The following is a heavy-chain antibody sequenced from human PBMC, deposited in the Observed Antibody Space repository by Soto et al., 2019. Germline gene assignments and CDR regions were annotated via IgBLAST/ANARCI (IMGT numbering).Heavy chain of an antibody. V-gene: IGHV1-69*13. CDR2: IIPIFDIT. D-gene: IGHD3-22*01. CDR1: GGTFRSYS. CDR3: ARDLGYDSSRFDP. J-gene: IGHJ5*02. Sequence: VASVKVSCKASGGTFRSYSISWVRQAPGQGLEWMGGIIPIFDITNYAQKFQGRVTITADESTSTAYMELSSLGSDDTAVYYCARDLGYDSSRFDPWGQGTLVTVPQ.